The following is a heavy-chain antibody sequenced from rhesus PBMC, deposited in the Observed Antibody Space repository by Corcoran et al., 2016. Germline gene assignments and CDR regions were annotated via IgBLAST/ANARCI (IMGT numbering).Heavy chain of an antibody. V-gene: IGHV3S5*01. D-gene: IGHD4-23*01. CDR1: GFTFSSYG. CDR3: AKGGKGYSNYGYLDY. J-gene: IGHJ4*01. Sequence: EVQLVESGGGLVQPGGSLKLSCAASGFTFSSYGMSWVRQALGKGLVWVSAINSGGGSTYYADSVKGRFTISRDNTKNTLALQMNSLTAEDTAVYYCAKGGKGYSNYGYLDYWGQGVLVTVSS. CDR2: INSGGGST.